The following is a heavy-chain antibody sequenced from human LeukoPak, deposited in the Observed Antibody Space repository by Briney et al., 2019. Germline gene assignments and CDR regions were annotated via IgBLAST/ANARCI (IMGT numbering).Heavy chain of an antibody. CDR1: GFTVSSNY. D-gene: IGHD6-19*01. J-gene: IGHJ3*02. Sequence: QPGGSLRLSCAASGFTVSSNYMSWVRQAPGKGLEWVSVIYSGGRTYYADSVKGRFTISRDNSKNTLYLQMNSLRAEDTAVYYCARLQWLDYDAFDIWGQGTMVAVSS. V-gene: IGHV3-53*01. CDR2: IYSGGRT. CDR3: ARLQWLDYDAFDI.